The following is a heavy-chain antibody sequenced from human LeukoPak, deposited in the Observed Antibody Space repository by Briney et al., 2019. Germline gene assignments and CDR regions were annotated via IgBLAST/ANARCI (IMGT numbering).Heavy chain of an antibody. CDR2: IRGSGGDI. D-gene: IGHD4-17*01. CDR3: GKDPNGDYIGAFDF. CDR1: GLAFRNYA. Sequence: GGSLRLSCVASGLAFRNYAMTWVRQAPGKGLEWVSVIRGSGGDIRYADSVNGRFTISRDNSVNTLYLQMNSLRAEDTAVYYCGKDPNGDYIGAFDFWGQGTMVTVSS. J-gene: IGHJ3*01. V-gene: IGHV3-23*01.